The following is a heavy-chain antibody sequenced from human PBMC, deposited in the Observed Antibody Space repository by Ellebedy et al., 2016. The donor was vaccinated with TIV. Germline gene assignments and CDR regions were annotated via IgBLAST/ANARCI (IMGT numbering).Heavy chain of an antibody. J-gene: IGHJ6*02. CDR1: GFRFSTFE. CDR3: AKDKVVAASYYYYGMDV. Sequence: GESLKISCAASGFRFSTFEMNWLRQAPGKGLEWVGFLLFDGSDEYYADSVKSRFTISRDNSKNTLYLQMNSLRAEDTAVYYCAKDKVVAASYYYYGMDVWGQGTTVTVSS. D-gene: IGHD2-15*01. CDR2: LLFDGSDE. V-gene: IGHV3-30*02.